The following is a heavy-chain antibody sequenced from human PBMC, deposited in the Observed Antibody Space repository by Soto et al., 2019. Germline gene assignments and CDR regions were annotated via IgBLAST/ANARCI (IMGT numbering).Heavy chain of an antibody. Sequence: GGSLRLSCAASGFTFSMYGMQWVRQAPGKGLEWVAYIPNDGSTEYYIDSVKGRFTISRDNSKNTLYLQMNSLTGEDTAVYYCARDRSGVLGFDPWGQGSLVTVSS. V-gene: IGHV3-30*02. CDR2: IPNDGSTE. CDR3: ARDRSGVLGFDP. D-gene: IGHD2-8*01. CDR1: GFTFSMYG. J-gene: IGHJ5*02.